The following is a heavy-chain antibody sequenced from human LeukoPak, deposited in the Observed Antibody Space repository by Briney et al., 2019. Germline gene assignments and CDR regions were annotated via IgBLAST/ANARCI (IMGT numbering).Heavy chain of an antibody. V-gene: IGHV3-23*01. D-gene: IGHD6-19*01. Sequence: GGSLTLSCAAYGFTFNRYAMYWVRQAPGKGLEWVSGIFGSGGSAHYADSVKGRFTISRDNSKNTVYPQMSSLRAEDTAVYYCAKTTTGYSSGRYPGWPADYWGQGSLVTVSS. CDR2: IFGSGGSA. CDR3: AKTTTGYSSGRYPGWPADY. J-gene: IGHJ4*02. CDR1: GFTFNRYA.